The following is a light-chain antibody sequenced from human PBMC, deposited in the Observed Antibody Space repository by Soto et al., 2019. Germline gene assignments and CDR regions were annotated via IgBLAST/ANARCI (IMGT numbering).Light chain of an antibody. J-gene: IGLJ3*02. V-gene: IGLV2-14*01. Sequence: QSALTQPASVSGSPGQSITISCTGTSSDVGGYNYVSWYQQQPGKAPKLVIYDVSNRPSGVSNRFSGSKSGNTASLTISGLQAEDEADYYCSSYTSSSTLVFGGGTKLTVL. CDR1: SSDVGGYNY. CDR2: DVS. CDR3: SSYTSSSTLV.